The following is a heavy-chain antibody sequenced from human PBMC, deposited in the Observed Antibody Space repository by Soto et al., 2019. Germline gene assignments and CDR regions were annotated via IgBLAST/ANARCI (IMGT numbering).Heavy chain of an antibody. CDR1: GYSFTTNW. D-gene: IGHD2-2*01. J-gene: IGHJ5*02. CDR3: ARLIGSSSWFDL. Sequence: PGESLKISCKVSGYSFTTNWIAWVRQRPGKGLEWMGSIFPDDSDTRYSPSFQGQVTISVDKAVTTAYLQWSSLKASDSAMYYCARLIGSSSWFDLWGQGALVTSPQ. V-gene: IGHV5-51*01. CDR2: IFPDDSDT.